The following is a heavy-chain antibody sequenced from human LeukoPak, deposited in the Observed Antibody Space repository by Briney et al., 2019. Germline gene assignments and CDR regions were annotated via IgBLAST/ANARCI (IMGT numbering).Heavy chain of an antibody. V-gene: IGHV3-9*01. J-gene: IGHJ5*01. CDR1: GFTFDDYA. CDR3: AKDHEVVTAIPGSWFDS. D-gene: IGHD2-21*02. Sequence: PGRSLRLSCAASGFTFDDYAMHWVRQAPGKGLEWVSGISWNSGSIGYADSVKGRFTISRDNAKNSLYLQMNSLRAEDTALYYCAKDHEVVTAIPGSWFDSWGQGILVTVSS. CDR2: ISWNSGSI.